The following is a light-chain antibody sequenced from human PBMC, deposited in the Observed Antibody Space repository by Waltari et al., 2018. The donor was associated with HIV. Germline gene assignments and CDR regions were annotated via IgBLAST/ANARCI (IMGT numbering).Light chain of an antibody. J-gene: IGLJ3*02. Sequence: QTVVPQQSPFSVSRGGPVTLPCGSVSAPVSTTPYPSWYQQTPGQAPRTLIYSTDSRSSGVPDRFSGSILGNKAALTITGAQADDEFDYYCALYMGSGSWVFGGGTKLTVL. V-gene: IGLV8-61*01. CDR2: STD. CDR3: ALYMGSGSWV. CDR1: SAPVSTTPY.